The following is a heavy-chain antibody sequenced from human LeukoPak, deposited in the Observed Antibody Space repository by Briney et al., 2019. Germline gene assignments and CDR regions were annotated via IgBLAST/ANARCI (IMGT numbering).Heavy chain of an antibody. Sequence: ASERVSCKAPGHTFTGYYMHWVRQAPGQGVEWMGWINPFSGGTNYAQKLHVRVTMTRDTSISTAYMELSRVRSDDTALYYCARDLIWSIAAAGLQGHFDYWGQATLVTV. CDR2: INPFSGGT. D-gene: IGHD6-13*01. CDR3: ARDLIWSIAAAGLQGHFDY. V-gene: IGHV1-2*02. J-gene: IGHJ4*02. CDR1: GHTFTGYY.